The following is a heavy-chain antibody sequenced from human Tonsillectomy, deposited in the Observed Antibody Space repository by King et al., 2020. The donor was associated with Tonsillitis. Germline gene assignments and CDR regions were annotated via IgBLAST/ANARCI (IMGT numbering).Heavy chain of an antibody. CDR1: GGTFSSYA. CDR3: ARGLIAARFDY. Sequence: VQLVESGAEVKKPGSSVKVSCTASGGTFSSYAISWVRQAPGQGLEWMGGIIPIFGTANYAQKFQGRVTITADESTSTAYMGLSSLRSEDTAVYYCARGLIAARFDYWGQGTLVTVSS. D-gene: IGHD6-6*01. J-gene: IGHJ4*02. CDR2: IIPIFGTA. V-gene: IGHV1-69*01.